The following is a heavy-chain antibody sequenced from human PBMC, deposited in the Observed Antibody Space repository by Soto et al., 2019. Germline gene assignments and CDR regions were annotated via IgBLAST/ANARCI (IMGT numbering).Heavy chain of an antibody. V-gene: IGHV3-21*06. Sequence: PGGSLGLSCAASGVTFTRYSMNWVRQAPGKGLEWVSSISSTTNYIYYGDSMKGRFTISRDNAKNSLYLEMNSLRAEDTAVYYCARESEDLTSNFDYWGQGTLVTVS. CDR2: ISSTTNYI. CDR3: ARESEDLTSNFDY. J-gene: IGHJ4*02. CDR1: GVTFTRYS.